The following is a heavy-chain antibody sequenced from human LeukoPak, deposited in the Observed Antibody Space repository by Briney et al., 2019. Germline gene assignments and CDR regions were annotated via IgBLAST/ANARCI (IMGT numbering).Heavy chain of an antibody. CDR1: GYTFTSYD. Sequence: ASVKVSCKASGYTFTSYDINWVRQAPGQGLEWMGRIIPIFGTANYAQKFQGRVTITTDESTSTAYMELSSLRSEDTAVYYCARGGIQLWLANPSTKDNWFDPWGQGTLVTVSS. D-gene: IGHD5-18*01. J-gene: IGHJ5*02. CDR2: IIPIFGTA. CDR3: ARGGIQLWLANPSTKDNWFDP. V-gene: IGHV1-69*05.